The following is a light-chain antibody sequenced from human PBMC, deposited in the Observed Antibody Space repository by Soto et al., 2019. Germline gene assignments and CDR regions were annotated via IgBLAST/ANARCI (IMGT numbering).Light chain of an antibody. J-gene: IGLJ1*01. CDR1: SSDVGSYNR. V-gene: IGLV2-18*02. CDR3: SSYTSSITYV. Sequence: QSVLTQPPSVSGSPGQSVTISCTGTSSDVGSYNRVSWYQRPPGTAPKLMIYEVSNRPSGVPDRFSGSKSGNTASLTISGLQAEDEADYYCSSYTSSITYVFGTGTKVTVL. CDR2: EVS.